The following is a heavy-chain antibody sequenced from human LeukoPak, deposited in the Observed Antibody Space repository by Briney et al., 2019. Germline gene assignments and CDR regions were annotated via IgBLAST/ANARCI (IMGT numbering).Heavy chain of an antibody. CDR1: GYTFTGYY. CDR2: INPNSGGT. D-gene: IGHD3-10*01. Sequence: ASVKVSCKASGYTFTGYYMHWVRQAPGQGLEWMGWINPNSGGTNYAQKFQGRVTMTRDTSISTAYMELSRLRSDDTAVYYCARDFLYGSGSYYTYYYYTDVWGKGTTVTISS. V-gene: IGHV1-2*02. J-gene: IGHJ6*03. CDR3: ARDFLYGSGSYYTYYYYTDV.